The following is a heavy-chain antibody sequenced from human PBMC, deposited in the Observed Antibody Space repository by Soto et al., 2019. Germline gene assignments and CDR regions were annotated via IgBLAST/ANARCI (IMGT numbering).Heavy chain of an antibody. D-gene: IGHD7-27*01. CDR1: GFNFNSYA. CDR3: AKGLDWGSRGDY. Sequence: EVQLLESGGGLVQPGGSLRLSCAASGFNFNSYAMSWVRQVPGKGLEWVSAISGTGGITYYADSVKGRFTISRDTSKNTMYRPMNSLRAEDTAVYYCAKGLDWGSRGDYWGQGTLVTVSS. J-gene: IGHJ4*02. CDR2: ISGTGGIT. V-gene: IGHV3-23*01.